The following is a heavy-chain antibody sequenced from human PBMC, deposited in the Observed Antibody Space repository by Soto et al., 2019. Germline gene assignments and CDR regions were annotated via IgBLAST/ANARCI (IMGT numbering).Heavy chain of an antibody. J-gene: IGHJ4*02. Sequence: QVQLVESGGGVVQPGRSLRLSRAASGFTFSSYGMHWVRQAPGKGLEWVAVISYDGSNKYYADSVKGRFTISRDNSKNSLYLQMNSLSAEDTAVYYGAEDGGVTTLPMLGYWGQGTLVTVSS. V-gene: IGHV3-30*18. CDR1: GFTFSSYG. CDR2: ISYDGSNK. CDR3: AEDGGVTTLPMLGY. D-gene: IGHD4-17*01.